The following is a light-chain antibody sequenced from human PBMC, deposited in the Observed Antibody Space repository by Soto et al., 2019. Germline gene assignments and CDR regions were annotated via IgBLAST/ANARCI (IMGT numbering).Light chain of an antibody. CDR2: EVS. Sequence: QSVLTQPPSASGSPGQSVTISCTGTSSDVGGYNYVSWYQQHPDKAPKLMIYEVSKRPSGVPDRFSGSKSGNTASLTVSGLQAEAEADYYCSSYAGSNNLVFGGGTKLTVL. CDR3: SSYAGSNNLV. J-gene: IGLJ2*01. CDR1: SSDVGGYNY. V-gene: IGLV2-8*01.